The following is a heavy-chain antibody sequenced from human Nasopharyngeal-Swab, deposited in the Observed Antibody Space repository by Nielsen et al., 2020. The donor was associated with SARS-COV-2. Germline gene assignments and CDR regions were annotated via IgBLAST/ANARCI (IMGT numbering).Heavy chain of an antibody. CDR3: ARSLGPGIFGVVTGANYYGMDV. V-gene: IGHV1-8*01. J-gene: IGHJ6*02. D-gene: IGHD3-3*01. CDR1: GYTFTSYD. Sequence: ASVKVSCKASGYTFTSYDINWVRQATGQGLEWMGWMNPNSGNTGYAQKFQGRVTMTRNTSISTAYMELSSLRSEDTAVYYCARSLGPGIFGVVTGANYYGMDVWGQGTTVTVSS. CDR2: MNPNSGNT.